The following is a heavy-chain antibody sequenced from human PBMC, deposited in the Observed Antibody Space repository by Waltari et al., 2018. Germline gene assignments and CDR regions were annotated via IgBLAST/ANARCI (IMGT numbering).Heavy chain of an antibody. D-gene: IGHD6-13*01. CDR2: IGYTENNQ. V-gene: IGHV3-33*03. Sequence: QVQLVVSGGGVVQPGRSLSPSCAASGITFSSYCMHWVRLARGKWLGWVADIGYTENNQYSADCVKGRFNMSKDQFKNTLYLQMARVRAEDTAVYYWSKEGIAASSGWRAFDYWGQGTLVTVSS. J-gene: IGHJ4*01. CDR1: GITFSSYC. CDR3: SKEGIAASSGWRAFDY.